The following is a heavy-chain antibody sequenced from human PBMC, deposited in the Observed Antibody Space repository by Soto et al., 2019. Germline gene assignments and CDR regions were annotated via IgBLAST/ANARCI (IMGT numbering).Heavy chain of an antibody. CDR2: IYSGETT. CDR3: TRDGRGLGRLSLFEY. CDR1: GFNVNSDY. J-gene: IGHJ4*02. V-gene: IGHV3-53*01. D-gene: IGHD2-21*02. Sequence: GGSLRLSCAASGFNVNSDYMNWVRQTTGKGLEWVASIYSGETTYYADSVRGRFTISSDKSKNTLYFQLSTLRIEATAVYYCTRDGRGLGRLSLFEYWGQGVLVTVSS.